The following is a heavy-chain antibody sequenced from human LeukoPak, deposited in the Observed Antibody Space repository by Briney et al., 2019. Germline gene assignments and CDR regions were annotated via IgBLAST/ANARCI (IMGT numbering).Heavy chain of an antibody. D-gene: IGHD3-22*01. CDR1: GGSFSGYY. Sequence: SETLSLTCAVYGGSFSGYYWSWIRQPPGKGLEWIGEINHSGSTNYNPSLKSRVTISVDTSKNQFSLRLSSVTAADTAVYYCARSVSYYYDSSGYSSNWFDPWGQGTLVTVSS. CDR2: INHSGST. CDR3: ARSVSYYYDSSGYSSNWFDP. J-gene: IGHJ5*02. V-gene: IGHV4-34*01.